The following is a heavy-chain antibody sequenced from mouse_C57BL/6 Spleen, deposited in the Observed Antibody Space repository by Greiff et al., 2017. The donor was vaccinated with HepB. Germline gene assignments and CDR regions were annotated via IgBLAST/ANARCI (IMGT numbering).Heavy chain of an antibody. CDR2: INPGSGGT. V-gene: IGHV1-54*01. CDR1: GYAFTNYL. J-gene: IGHJ3*01. D-gene: IGHD1-1*01. CDR3: ARSGYGSPFAY. Sequence: VQVVESGAELVRPGTSVKVSCKASGYAFTNYLIEWVKQRPGQGLEWIGVINPGSGGTNYNEKFKGKATLTADKSSSTAYMQLSSLTSEDSAVYFCARSGYGSPFAYWGQGTLVTVSA.